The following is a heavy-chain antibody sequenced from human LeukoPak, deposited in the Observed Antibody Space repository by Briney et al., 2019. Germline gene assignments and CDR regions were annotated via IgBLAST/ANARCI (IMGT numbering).Heavy chain of an antibody. Sequence: GGSLRLSCAASGFTFSSYSMNWVRQAPGKGLEWVSSISSSSSYIYYADSVKGRFTISRDKAKNSLYLQMNSLRAEDTAVYYCARILLYYDSSGLPTAFDIWGQGTMVTVSS. CDR2: ISSSSSYI. J-gene: IGHJ3*02. V-gene: IGHV3-21*01. CDR3: ARILLYYDSSGLPTAFDI. D-gene: IGHD3-22*01. CDR1: GFTFSSYS.